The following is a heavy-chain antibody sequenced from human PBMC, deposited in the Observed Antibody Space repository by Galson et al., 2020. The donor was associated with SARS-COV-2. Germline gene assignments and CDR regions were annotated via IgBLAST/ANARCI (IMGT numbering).Heavy chain of an antibody. Sequence: ASVPDSCLASGYTFTNYRISSLRPPPGQGLEWMGWISAYNGNTNYAQKRQGRVTVTTDTSTSTAYMELRSLRSDDTAVYYCARDESWCSGFGELLRHTLDYWGQGTLVTVSS. D-gene: IGHD3-10*01. J-gene: IGHJ4*02. V-gene: IGHV1-18*01. CDR3: ARDESWCSGFGELLRHTLDY. CDR1: GYTFTNYR. CDR2: ISAYNGNT.